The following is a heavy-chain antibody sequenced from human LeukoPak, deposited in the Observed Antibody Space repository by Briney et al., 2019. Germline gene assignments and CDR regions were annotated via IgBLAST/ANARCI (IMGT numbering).Heavy chain of an antibody. CDR3: ARQGSGYDYYYFDY. CDR2: IDPSDSYT. Sequence: GEPLRISGRGLDKSFPSSWISWVRKRPGKGREGMGRIDPSDSYTNYSPSFQGHVTISADKSISTAYLQWSSLKASDTATYYCARQGSGYDYYYFDYWGQGTLVTVSS. D-gene: IGHD5-12*01. V-gene: IGHV5-10-1*01. CDR1: DKSFPSSW. J-gene: IGHJ4*02.